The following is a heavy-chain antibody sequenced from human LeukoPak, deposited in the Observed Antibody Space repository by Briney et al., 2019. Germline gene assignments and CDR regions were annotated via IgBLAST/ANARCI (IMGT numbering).Heavy chain of an antibody. CDR3: ARVVYGSGSHPFDY. D-gene: IGHD3-10*01. J-gene: IGHJ4*02. V-gene: IGHV4-34*01. Sequence: SETLSLTCAVYGGSFSGYSWNWIRQPPGKGLEWIGEINHSGSTNYNPSLKSRVTISVDTSKNQFSLKLSSVTAADTAVYYCARVVYGSGSHPFDYWGQGTLVTVSS. CDR1: GGSFSGYS. CDR2: INHSGST.